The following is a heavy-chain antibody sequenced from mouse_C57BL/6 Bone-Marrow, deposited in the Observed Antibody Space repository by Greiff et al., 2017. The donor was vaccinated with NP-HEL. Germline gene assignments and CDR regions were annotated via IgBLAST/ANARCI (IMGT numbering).Heavy chain of an antibody. V-gene: IGHV1-52*01. CDR3: ARGGSYPSYAMDY. CDR2: IDPSDSET. CDR1: GYTFTSYW. D-gene: IGHD2-3*01. J-gene: IGHJ4*01. Sequence: QVQLQQPGAELVRPGSSVKLSCKASGYTFTSYWMHWVKQRPIQGLEWIGNIDPSDSETHYNQKFKDKATLTVDKSSSTAYMQLSSLPSEDSAVYYCARGGSYPSYAMDYWGQGTSVTVSS.